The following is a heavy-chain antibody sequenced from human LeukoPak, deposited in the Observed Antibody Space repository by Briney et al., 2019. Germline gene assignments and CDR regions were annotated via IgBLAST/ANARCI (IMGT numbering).Heavy chain of an antibody. CDR1: GYTFTSYG. CDR3: ARDLGWGRSSGAEYFRH. CDR2: ISAYNGNT. J-gene: IGHJ1*01. Sequence: ASVKVSCKASGYTFTSYGISWVRQAPGQGLEWMGWISAYNGNTNYAQKLQGRVTMTTDTSTSTAYMELRSLRSDDTAVYYCARDLGWGRSSGAEYFRHWGQGTLVIVSS. D-gene: IGHD5-12*01. V-gene: IGHV1-18*01.